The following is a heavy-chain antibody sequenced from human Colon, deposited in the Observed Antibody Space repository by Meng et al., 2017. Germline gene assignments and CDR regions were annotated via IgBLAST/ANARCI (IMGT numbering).Heavy chain of an antibody. CDR1: GGTINSADFY. CDR3: ARNPVIPDARTFDF. V-gene: IGHV4-30-4*01. CDR2: IHSSGNT. D-gene: IGHD2-2*01. Sequence: QVQLQESGPGVAKPSQTLSLTCPISGGTINSADFYWNWIRQSPGKGLEWLGYIHSSGNTYYTPSLKSRLTMSLDTSKNQFSLRLTSVTAADTAVYYCARNPVIPDARTFDFWGQGALVTVSS. J-gene: IGHJ4*02.